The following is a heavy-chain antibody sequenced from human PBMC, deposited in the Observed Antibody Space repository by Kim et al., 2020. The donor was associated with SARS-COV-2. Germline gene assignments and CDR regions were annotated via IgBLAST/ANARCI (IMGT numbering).Heavy chain of an antibody. J-gene: IGHJ4*02. CDR1: GFTFSSYG. CDR2: IWYDGSNK. Sequence: GGSLRLSCAASGFTFSSYGMHWVRQAPGKGLEWVAVIWYDGSNKYYADSVKGRFTISRDNSKNTLYLQMNSLRAEDTAVYYCARDHAWLLPVGGVDYWGQGTLVTVSS. V-gene: IGHV3-33*01. D-gene: IGHD3-22*01. CDR3: ARDHAWLLPVGGVDY.